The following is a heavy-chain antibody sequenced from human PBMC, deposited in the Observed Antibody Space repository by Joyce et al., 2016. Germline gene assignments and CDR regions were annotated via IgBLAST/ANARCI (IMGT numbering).Heavy chain of an antibody. CDR1: GFTFSGHS. J-gene: IGHJ4*02. Sequence: QVKLVESGGGVVQPGRSLRLSCAASGFTFSGHSMHWVRQAPGKGLDWVAIISYDGKNTYYGDSMKGRVTISRDNSKNTVYLQVDSLRTEDTAVYYCARDGPKTTWDPGYYFDFWGQGTLVTVSS. CDR2: ISYDGKNT. V-gene: IGHV3-30*04. D-gene: IGHD1-14*01. CDR3: ARDGPKTTWDPGYYFDF.